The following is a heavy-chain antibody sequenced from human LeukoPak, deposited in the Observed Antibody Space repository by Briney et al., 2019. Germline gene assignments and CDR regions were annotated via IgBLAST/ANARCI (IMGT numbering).Heavy chain of an antibody. V-gene: IGHV3-21*01. Sequence: GGSLRLSCAASGFTFSSYSMNWVRQAPGKGLEWVSSISSSSSYIYYADSVKGRFTISRDNAKNSLYLQMNSLRAEDTAVYYCARERSAMVTGFHYWGQGTLVTVSS. J-gene: IGHJ4*02. CDR1: GFTFSSYS. CDR2: ISSSSSYI. CDR3: ARERSAMVTGFHY. D-gene: IGHD5-18*01.